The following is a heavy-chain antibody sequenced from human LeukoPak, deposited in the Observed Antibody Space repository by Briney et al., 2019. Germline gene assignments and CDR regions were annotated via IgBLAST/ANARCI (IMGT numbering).Heavy chain of an antibody. CDR1: GFTVTTYE. V-gene: IGHV3-48*03. Sequence: TGGSLRLSCAASGFTVTTYEMNWVRQAPGKGREWVSYISHSGSIIYYADSVKGRFTISRDNANNSLFLQMSSLRVEDTAVYYCARGDRNTGLAVAGEGRRWGQGTLVTVSS. J-gene: IGHJ4*02. D-gene: IGHD6-19*01. CDR3: ARGDRNTGLAVAGEGRR. CDR2: ISHSGSII.